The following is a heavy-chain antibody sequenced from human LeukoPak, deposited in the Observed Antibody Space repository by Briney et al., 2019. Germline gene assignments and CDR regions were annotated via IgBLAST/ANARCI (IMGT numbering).Heavy chain of an antibody. V-gene: IGHV1-2*02. CDR3: ARDRGIAAAGIWFDP. J-gene: IGHJ5*02. Sequence: ASVKVSCKASGYTFTGYYMHWVRQAPGQGLEWMGWINPNSGGTHYAQKFQGRVTMTRATSISTAYMELSRLSSDDTAMYDYARDRGIAAAGIWFDPWGQGTLVTVSS. CDR1: GYTFTGYY. D-gene: IGHD6-13*01. CDR2: INPNSGGT.